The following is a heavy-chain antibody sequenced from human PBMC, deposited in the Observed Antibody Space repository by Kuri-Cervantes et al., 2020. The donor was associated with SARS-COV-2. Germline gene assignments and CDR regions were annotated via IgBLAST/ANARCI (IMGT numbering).Heavy chain of an antibody. Sequence: GSLRLSCAFYGESFSGYYWNWIRQSPGKGLEWIGEVNHRGSTNYNPSLKSRVTISVDTSSKQFSLHLGYVTAADTAVYYCARLGGNTPGYNWFDPWGQGTLVTVSS. CDR1: GESFSGYY. CDR3: ARLGGNTPGYNWFDP. CDR2: VNHRGST. J-gene: IGHJ5*02. D-gene: IGHD4-23*01. V-gene: IGHV4-34*01.